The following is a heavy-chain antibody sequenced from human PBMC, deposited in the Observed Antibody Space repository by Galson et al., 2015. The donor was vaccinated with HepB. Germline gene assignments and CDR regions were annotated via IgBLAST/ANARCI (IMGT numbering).Heavy chain of an antibody. D-gene: IGHD6-13*01. CDR2: ISGSGGST. CDR1: GFTFSDAW. V-gene: IGHV3-23*01. CDR3: AKEYSSSEGFGY. J-gene: IGHJ4*02. Sequence: SLRLSCAASGFTFSDAWLNRVRQAPGKGLEWVSAISGSGGSTYYADSVKGRFTISRDNSKNTLYLQMNSLRAEDTAVYYCAKEYSSSEGFGYWGQGTLVTVSS.